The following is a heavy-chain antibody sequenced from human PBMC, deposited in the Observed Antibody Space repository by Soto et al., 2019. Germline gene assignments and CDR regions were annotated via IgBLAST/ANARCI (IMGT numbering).Heavy chain of an antibody. Sequence: EVQLGESGGGLVRPGGSLRLSCTASGFSVSDYSFNWVRQAPGKGLEWVSSITPTGANAYYADSVKGRFTISKDSADNSLILQMTSLRAEDTAVYHCARARGNDWYSDYWGQGTLVTVSS. CDR3: ARARGNDWYSDY. V-gene: IGHV3-21*02. J-gene: IGHJ4*02. CDR1: GFSVSDYS. CDR2: ITPTGANA. D-gene: IGHD2-21*02.